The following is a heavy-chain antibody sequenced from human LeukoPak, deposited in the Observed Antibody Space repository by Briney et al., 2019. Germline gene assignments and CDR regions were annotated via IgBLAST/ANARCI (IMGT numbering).Heavy chain of an antibody. CDR1: GGSVSSYY. D-gene: IGHD5-12*01. CDR3: ARDPGYSGIDY. Sequence: SETLSLTCSVSGGSVSSYYWSWIRQPPGKGLEWVGYMYNSGTTYYSPSLKSRVTISVDTSKNQLSLKLSSVTAADTAVYYCARDPGYSGIDYWGQGTLVTVSS. CDR2: MYNSGTT. J-gene: IGHJ4*02. V-gene: IGHV4-59*02.